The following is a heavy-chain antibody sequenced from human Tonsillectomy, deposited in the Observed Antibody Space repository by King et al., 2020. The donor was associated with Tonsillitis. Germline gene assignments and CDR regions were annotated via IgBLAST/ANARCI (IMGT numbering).Heavy chain of an antibody. CDR2: ISWQSGNI. D-gene: IGHD2-15*01. CDR3: AKAIPTPSPAPPHYSHGMDV. CDR1: GFTFGDYA. J-gene: IGHJ6*02. V-gene: IGHV3-9*01. Sequence: VQLVESGGGLVQPGRSLRLSCAASGFTFGDYAMHWVRQAPGRGLEWVSGISWQSGNIGYADSVKGRFTISRDNAKNSLYLQMNSLRAEDTALYYCAKAIPTPSPAPPHYSHGMDVWGQGTTVTVPS.